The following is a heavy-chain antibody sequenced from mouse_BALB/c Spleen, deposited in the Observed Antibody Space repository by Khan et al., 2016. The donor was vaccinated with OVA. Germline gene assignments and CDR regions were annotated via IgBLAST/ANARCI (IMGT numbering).Heavy chain of an antibody. CDR1: GYSITSNYA. CDR3: ARGNYYGYALDY. CDR2: ISYSGST. D-gene: IGHD1-1*01. J-gene: IGHJ4*01. V-gene: IGHV3-2*02. Sequence: QLEESGPGLVKPSQSQSLTCTVNGYSITSNYAWNWIRQFPGNKLEWMGYISYSGSTNYNPSLKSRLSITRDTSKNQFFLLLHSVTTEDSATYYCARGNYYGYALDYWGQGTSVTVSS.